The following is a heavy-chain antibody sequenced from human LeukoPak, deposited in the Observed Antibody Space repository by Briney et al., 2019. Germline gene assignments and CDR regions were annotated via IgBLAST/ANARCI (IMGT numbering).Heavy chain of an antibody. J-gene: IGHJ5*02. CDR1: GYTFTSYD. Sequence: ASVKVSCKASGYTFTSYDINWVRQATGQGLEWMGWMNPNSGNTGYAQKFQGRVTMTRDRSTSTVYMALSSLRSEDTAVYYCARSIYSSPRGGFDPWGQGTLVTVSS. CDR2: MNPNSGNT. V-gene: IGHV1-8*01. D-gene: IGHD6-13*01. CDR3: ARSIYSSPRGGFDP.